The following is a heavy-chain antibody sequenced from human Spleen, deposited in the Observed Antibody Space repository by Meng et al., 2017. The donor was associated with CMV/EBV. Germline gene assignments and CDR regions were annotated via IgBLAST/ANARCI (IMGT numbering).Heavy chain of an antibody. J-gene: IGHJ6*02. Sequence: GSLRLSCTVSGGSISSSSYYWGWIRQPPGKGLEWIGYVYYSGSTRDNPSLKSRVTISVDKSKNQFSLKLTSVTAADTAVYYCARDRIGYYDILTGDSDLYGMDVWGQGTTVTVSS. D-gene: IGHD3-9*01. V-gene: IGHV4-61*05. CDR3: ARDRIGYYDILTGDSDLYGMDV. CDR2: VYYSGST. CDR1: GGSISSSSYY.